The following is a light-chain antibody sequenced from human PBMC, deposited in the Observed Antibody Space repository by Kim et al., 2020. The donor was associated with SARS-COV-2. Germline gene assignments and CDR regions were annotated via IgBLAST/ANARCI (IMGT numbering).Light chain of an antibody. CDR1: QTIKTY. CDR2: GAS. V-gene: IGKV1-39*01. CDR3: QQTYST. Sequence: DIQMTQSPSSLSASVGDRVTITCRASQTIKTYLNWYQQKPGKAPKLLIYGASNLQSGVPSRFSGGGSGTEFTLTFSSLQPEDSATYYCQQTYSTFGQGTKLEI. J-gene: IGKJ2*01.